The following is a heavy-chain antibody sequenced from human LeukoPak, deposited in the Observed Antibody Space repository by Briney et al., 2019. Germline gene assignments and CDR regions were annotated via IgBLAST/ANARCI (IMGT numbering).Heavy chain of an antibody. CDR2: IRYDGSNK. Sequence: PGGSLRLSCAASGFTFSSYGMHWVRQAPGKGLEWVAFIRYDGSNKYYADSVKGRFTISRDNSKNTLYLQMNSLRAEDTAVYYCAKDVPEDYYDSSGYYDYWGQGTLVTVSS. CDR3: AKDVPEDYYDSSGYYDY. J-gene: IGHJ4*02. CDR1: GFTFSSYG. V-gene: IGHV3-30*02. D-gene: IGHD3-22*01.